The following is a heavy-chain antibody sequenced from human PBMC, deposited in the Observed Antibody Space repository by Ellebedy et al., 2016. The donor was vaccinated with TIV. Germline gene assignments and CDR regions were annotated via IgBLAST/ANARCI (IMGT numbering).Heavy chain of an antibody. CDR1: GYTFTSYG. CDR2: ISAYNGNT. J-gene: IGHJ4*02. V-gene: IGHV1-18*04. D-gene: IGHD2-2*01. Sequence: ASVKVSCXASGYTFTSYGISWLRQAPGQGREWMGWISAYNGNTNYAQKLQGRVTMTTDTSTSTAYMELRSLRSDDTAVYYCARRGTSTTPLDYWGQGTLVTVSS. CDR3: ARRGTSTTPLDY.